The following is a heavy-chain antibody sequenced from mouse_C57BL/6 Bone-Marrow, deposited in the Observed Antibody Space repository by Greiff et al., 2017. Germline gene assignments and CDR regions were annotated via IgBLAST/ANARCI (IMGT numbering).Heavy chain of an antibody. CDR3: TIYDGYSWFAY. CDR1: GFNIKDDY. CDR2: IDPENGDT. J-gene: IGHJ3*01. D-gene: IGHD2-3*01. Sequence: EVQLQQSGAELVRPGASVKLSCTASGFNIKDDYMHWVKQRPEQGLEWIGWIDPENGDTEYASKFQGKATITADTSSNTAYLQLSSLTSEDTAVYYCTIYDGYSWFAYWGQGTLVTVS. V-gene: IGHV14-4*01.